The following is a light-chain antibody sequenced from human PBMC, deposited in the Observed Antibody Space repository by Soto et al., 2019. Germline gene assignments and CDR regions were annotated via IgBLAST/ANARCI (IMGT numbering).Light chain of an antibody. J-gene: IGKJ1*01. V-gene: IGKV1-5*01. Sequence: EIQMTQAPSTLSASLGYRLTITCRASQSISSWLAWYQQKPGKAPKLLIYDASSLESGVPSRFSGSGSGTEFTLTISRLQTDDFATYYCQQYNSYWTFGQGTKVDIK. CDR1: QSISSW. CDR3: QQYNSYWT. CDR2: DAS.